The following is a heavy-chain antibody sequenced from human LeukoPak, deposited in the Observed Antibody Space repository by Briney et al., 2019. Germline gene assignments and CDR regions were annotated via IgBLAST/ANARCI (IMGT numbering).Heavy chain of an antibody. J-gene: IGHJ4*02. CDR1: GFTFSSYW. Sequence: PGGSLRLSCAASGFTFSSYWMHWVRQAPGKGLVWVSRINSDGNSYADSVKGRFTTSRDNAKNTLYLQMNSLRAEDTAVYYCAKDMRYGDYGLDYWGQGTLVTVSS. V-gene: IGHV3-74*01. CDR2: INSDGN. CDR3: AKDMRYGDYGLDY. D-gene: IGHD4-17*01.